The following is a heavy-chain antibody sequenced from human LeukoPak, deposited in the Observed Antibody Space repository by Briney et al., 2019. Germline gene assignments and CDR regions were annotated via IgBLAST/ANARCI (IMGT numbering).Heavy chain of an antibody. D-gene: IGHD3-10*01. J-gene: IGHJ6*03. V-gene: IGHV4-34*01. CDR1: GGSFSGYY. Sequence: SETLSLTCAVYGGSFSGYYWSWIRQPPGKGLEWIGEINHSGSTNYNPSLKSRVTISVDTSKNQFSLKLSSVTAADTAVYYCARRRKLLWFGELSPPWPHNTYYYYYYMDVWGKGTTVTISS. CDR3: ARRRKLLWFGELSPPWPHNTYYYYYYMDV. CDR2: INHSGST.